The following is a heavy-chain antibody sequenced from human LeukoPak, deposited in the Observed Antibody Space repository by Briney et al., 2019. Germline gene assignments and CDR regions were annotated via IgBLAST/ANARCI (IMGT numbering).Heavy chain of an antibody. CDR1: GGSISSSSYY. CDR3: ASEGSAWRVYWFDP. CDR2: IYYSGST. V-gene: IGHV4-39*07. D-gene: IGHD3-3*01. Sequence: SETLSLTCTVSGGSISSSSYYWGWLRQPPGKGLEWIGSIYYSGSTYDNPSLKSRVTISVDTSNNQFSLKLSSVTAADTAVYYCASEGSAWRVYWFDPWGQGTLVTVSS. J-gene: IGHJ5*02.